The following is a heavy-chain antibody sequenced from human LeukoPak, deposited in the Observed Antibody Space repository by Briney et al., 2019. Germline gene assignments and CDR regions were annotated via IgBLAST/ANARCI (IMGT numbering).Heavy chain of an antibody. CDR1: GFTFSSYS. CDR3: ARIAAAGTFWIDY. CDR2: ISSSSSYI. V-gene: IGHV3-21*01. D-gene: IGHD6-13*01. J-gene: IGHJ4*02. Sequence: GGSLRLSCAASGFTFSSYSMNWVRQAPGKGLEWVSSISSSSSYIYYADSVKGRFTISRDNAKNSLYLQMNSLRAEDTAVYYCARIAAAGTFWIDYWGQGTLVTVSS.